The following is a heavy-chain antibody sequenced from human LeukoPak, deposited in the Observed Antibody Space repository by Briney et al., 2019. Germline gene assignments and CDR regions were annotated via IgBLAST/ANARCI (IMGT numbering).Heavy chain of an antibody. V-gene: IGHV4-39*01. CDR2: IYYSGST. D-gene: IGHD3-10*01. Sequence: PSETLSLTCTVSGGSISSYYWGWIRQPPGKGLEWIGSIYYSGSTYYNPSLKSRVTISVDTPKNQFSLKLSSVTAADTAVYYCARRPPGAPFDYWGQGTLVTVSS. J-gene: IGHJ4*02. CDR1: GGSISSYY. CDR3: ARRPPGAPFDY.